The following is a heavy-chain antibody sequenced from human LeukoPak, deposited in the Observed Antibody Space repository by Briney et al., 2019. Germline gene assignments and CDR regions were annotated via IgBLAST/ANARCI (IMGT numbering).Heavy chain of an antibody. D-gene: IGHD3-3*01. J-gene: IGHJ3*01. CDR1: GGSMTASTYY. CDR3: ARPRGVGGIYCFGF. CDR2: IYFNGIT. V-gene: IGHV4-39*01. Sequence: SETLSLTCTVSGGSMTASTYYWGWIRQPPGKGLEWLGSIYFNGITFYNPSLKSRLTISVDTSKSQFSLRLNSVTDADTAVYLCARPRGVGGIYCFGFWGQGTVVSVSS.